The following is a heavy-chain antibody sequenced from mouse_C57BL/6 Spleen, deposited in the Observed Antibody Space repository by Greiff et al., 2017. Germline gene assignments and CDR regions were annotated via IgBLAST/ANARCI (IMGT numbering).Heavy chain of an antibody. J-gene: IGHJ2*01. CDR1: GYTFTSYW. V-gene: IGHV1-64*01. CDR3: ARPVACYFDY. D-gene: IGHD1-1*01. Sequence: QVQLQQPGAELVKPGASVKLSCKASGYTFTSYWMHWVKQRPGQGLEWIGMIHPNSGSTNYNEKFKGKATLTVDKSSSTAYMQLSSLTSEDSAVYYCARPVACYFDYWGQGTTLTVSS. CDR2: IHPNSGST.